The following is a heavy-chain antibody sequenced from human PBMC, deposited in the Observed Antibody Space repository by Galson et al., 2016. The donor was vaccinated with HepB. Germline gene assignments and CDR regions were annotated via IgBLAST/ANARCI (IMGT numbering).Heavy chain of an antibody. CDR3: ARGLGGYFDY. CDR2: IYYSGST. Sequence: ETLSLTCTVSGGSMSSSYWSWIRQPPGKGLEWIGYIYYSGSTKYNPSLKSLVTISVDRSKNQFSLKLSSVTAADTAVYYCARGLGGYFDYWGQGTLVTVSS. V-gene: IGHV4-59*01. CDR1: GGSMSSSY. J-gene: IGHJ4*02.